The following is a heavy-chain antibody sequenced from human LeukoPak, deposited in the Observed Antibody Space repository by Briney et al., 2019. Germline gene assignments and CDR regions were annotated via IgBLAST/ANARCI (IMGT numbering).Heavy chain of an antibody. J-gene: IGHJ4*02. CDR1: GGSISSYY. Sequence: SETLSLTCTVSGGSISSYYWSWIRQPPGKGLEWVGYIYYSGSTNYNPSLKSRVTISVDTSKNQFSLKLSSVTAADTAVYYCARDRKVGPTCYFDYWGQGTLVTVSS. D-gene: IGHD1-26*01. CDR3: ARDRKVGPTCYFDY. CDR2: IYYSGST. V-gene: IGHV4-59*01.